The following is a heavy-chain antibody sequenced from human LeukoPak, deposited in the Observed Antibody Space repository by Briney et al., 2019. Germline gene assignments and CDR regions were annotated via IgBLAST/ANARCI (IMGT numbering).Heavy chain of an antibody. V-gene: IGHV3-15*01. J-gene: IGHJ4*02. D-gene: IGHD6-13*01. CDR2: IKSNLEGGTT. CDR3: TARVYSPTWSSFDY. Sequence: KPGESLRLSCGTSGFTFSNAWMNWVRQAPGKGLEWVGRIKSNLEGGTTDYAAPVKGRFTISRDDSKTTLFLQMTNLKSDDTAFYYFTARVYSPTWSSFDYWGQGTLVSVSS. CDR1: GFTFSNAW.